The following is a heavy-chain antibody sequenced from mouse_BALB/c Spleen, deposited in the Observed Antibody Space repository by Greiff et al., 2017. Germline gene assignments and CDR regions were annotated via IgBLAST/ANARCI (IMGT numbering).Heavy chain of an antibody. CDR1: GFTFSSYG. CDR3: ARRGAGHWYFDV. J-gene: IGHJ1*01. CDR2: ISSGGSYT. Sequence: VQLQQSGGDLVKPGGSLKLSCAASGFTFSSYGMSWVRQTPDKRLEWVATISSGGSYTYYPDSVKGRFTISRDNAKNTLYLQMRSLKSEDTAMYYCARRGAGHWYFDVWGAGTTVTVSS. V-gene: IGHV5-6*01. D-gene: IGHD3-3*01.